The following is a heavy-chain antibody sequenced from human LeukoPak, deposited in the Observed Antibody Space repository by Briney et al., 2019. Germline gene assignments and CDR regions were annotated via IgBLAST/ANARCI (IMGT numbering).Heavy chain of an antibody. CDR1: GVSISSGSYY. D-gene: IGHD6-19*01. J-gene: IGHJ4*02. CDR2: IYTSGST. Sequence: SETLSLTCTVSGVSISSGSYYWSWIRQPAGKGLEWIGRIYTSGSTNYNPSLKSRVTISVDTSKNQFSLKLSSVTAADTAVYYCARDVGYSSGWNYWGQGTLVTVSS. V-gene: IGHV4-61*02. CDR3: ARDVGYSSGWNY.